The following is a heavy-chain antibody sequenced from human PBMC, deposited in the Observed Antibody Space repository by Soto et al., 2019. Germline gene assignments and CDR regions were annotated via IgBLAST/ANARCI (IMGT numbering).Heavy chain of an antibody. CDR2: ISYDGSNK. CDR1: GFTFSSYA. Sequence: PGGSLRLSCAASGFTFSSYAMHWVRQAPGKGLEWVAVISYDGSNKYYADSVKGRFTISRDNSKNTLYLQMNSLRAEDTAVYYCAREGALLWFGELLGPYYYGMDVWGQGTTVTVSS. D-gene: IGHD3-10*01. CDR3: AREGALLWFGELLGPYYYGMDV. J-gene: IGHJ6*02. V-gene: IGHV3-30-3*01.